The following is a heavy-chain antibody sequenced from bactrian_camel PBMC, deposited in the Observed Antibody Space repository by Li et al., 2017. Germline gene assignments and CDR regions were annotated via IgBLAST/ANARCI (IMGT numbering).Heavy chain of an antibody. Sequence: VQLVESGGGSVQAGGSLRLSCTTSGFTHCDGDMSWYRQSPGKEREFVAGFDDGGQAYGDSVKGRFTISRDNAKNGASLQMNSLKSEDTAVYRCVRDRADWSSTLRDWAYWGQGTQVTVS. D-gene: IGHD8*01. CDR2: FDDGGQ. J-gene: IGHJ4*01. V-gene: IGHV3S53*01. CDR1: GFTHCDGD. CDR3: VRDRADWSSTLRDWAY.